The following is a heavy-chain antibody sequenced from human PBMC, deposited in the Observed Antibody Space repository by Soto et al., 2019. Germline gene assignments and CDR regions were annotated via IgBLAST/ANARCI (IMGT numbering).Heavy chain of an antibody. D-gene: IGHD2-15*01. Sequence: QVQLVQSGAEVKKPGSSVKVSCKASGGTFSSYAISWVRQAPGQGLEWMGGIIPIFGTANYAQKFQGRVTITAEESTSTAYMELSSLRSEDTAVYYCARQYTVVRLDYYYYGMDVWGQGTTVTVSS. V-gene: IGHV1-69*12. CDR1: GGTFSSYA. CDR2: IIPIFGTA. J-gene: IGHJ6*02. CDR3: ARQYTVVRLDYYYYGMDV.